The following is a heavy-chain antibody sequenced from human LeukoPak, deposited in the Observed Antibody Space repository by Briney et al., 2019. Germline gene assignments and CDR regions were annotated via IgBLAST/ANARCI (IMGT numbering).Heavy chain of an antibody. J-gene: IGHJ6*02. CDR2: IHPRDSDT. D-gene: IGHD2-21*02. V-gene: IGHV5-51*01. Sequence: GESLKISWKGSGYSFTSNLIGWVRPRPGKGLEWIGIIHPRDSDTKYSPSFQGQVTISVNKSISTAYLQWSSLKVSDTAMYYCAREGLLRGYYSRMDVWGQGTTVTVSS. CDR3: AREGLLRGYYSRMDV. CDR1: GYSFTSNL.